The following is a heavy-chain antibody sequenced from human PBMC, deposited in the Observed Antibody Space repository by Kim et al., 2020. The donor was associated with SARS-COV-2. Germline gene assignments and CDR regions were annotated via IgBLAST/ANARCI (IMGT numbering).Heavy chain of an antibody. CDR1: GFRFGDYG. CDR3: AKGDKDGYSYGIDY. V-gene: IGHV3-9*01. D-gene: IGHD5-18*01. Sequence: GGSLRLSCAVSGFRFGDYGMHWVRQRPGKGLEWVSGISYHSGTKGYADSVKGRFTISRDNAKSSLYLQMNSLRTEDTALDYCAKGDKDGYSYGIDYWGQ. CDR2: ISYHSGTK. J-gene: IGHJ4*02.